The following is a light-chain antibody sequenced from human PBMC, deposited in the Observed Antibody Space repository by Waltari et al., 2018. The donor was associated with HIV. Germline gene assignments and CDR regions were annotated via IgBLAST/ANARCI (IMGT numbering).Light chain of an antibody. CDR2: CTN. Sequence: SELTQDPAVSVALGQTVRITCQGDSLRNYYASWYQQHPGQAPVVVIVCTNNRPSGIPELFSGSSSVTTASLTITGAQAEDEADYYCNSRDSSGSHPFGGGTKLTVL. J-gene: IGLJ2*01. V-gene: IGLV3-19*01. CDR3: NSRDSSGSHP. CDR1: SLRNYY.